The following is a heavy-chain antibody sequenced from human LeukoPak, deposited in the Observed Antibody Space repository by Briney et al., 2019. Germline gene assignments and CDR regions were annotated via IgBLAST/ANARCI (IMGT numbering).Heavy chain of an antibody. CDR3: ARGIAGNA. Sequence: GASVKVSCKASGYIFNNFGISWVRQAPGQGLEWMGWISVYNGNTNFAQKLQGRVTMTTDTSTTTAYMELRNLRSDDTAVYYCARGIAGNAWGQGTLVTVSS. V-gene: IGHV1-18*01. D-gene: IGHD6-13*01. J-gene: IGHJ4*02. CDR1: GYIFNNFG. CDR2: ISVYNGNT.